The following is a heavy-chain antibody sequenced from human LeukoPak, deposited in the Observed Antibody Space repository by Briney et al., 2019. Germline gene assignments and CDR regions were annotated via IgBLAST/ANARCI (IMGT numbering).Heavy chain of an antibody. CDR3: ARGHYYDSSGFGHYYYGMDV. D-gene: IGHD3-22*01. Sequence: GRSLRLSCAASGFTFSSYAMHWVRQAPGKGLEWVVVISYDGSNKYYADSVKGRFTISRDNSKNTLYLQMNSLRAEDTAVYYCARGHYYDSSGFGHYYYGMDVWGQGTTVTVSS. J-gene: IGHJ6*02. CDR2: ISYDGSNK. V-gene: IGHV3-30-3*01. CDR1: GFTFSSYA.